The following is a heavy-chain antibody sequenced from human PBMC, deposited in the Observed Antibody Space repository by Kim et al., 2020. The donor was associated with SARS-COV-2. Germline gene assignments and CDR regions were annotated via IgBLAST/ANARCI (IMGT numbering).Heavy chain of an antibody. Sequence: SETLSLTCTVSGGSISSSSYYWGWIRQPPGKGLEWIGSIYYSGSTYYNPSLKSRVTISVDTSKNQFSLKLSSVTAADTAVYYCARLPSGGSSWSYYYYGMDVWGQGTTVTVSS. J-gene: IGHJ6*02. CDR1: GGSISSSSYY. V-gene: IGHV4-39*01. D-gene: IGHD6-13*01. CDR2: IYYSGST. CDR3: ARLPSGGSSWSYYYYGMDV.